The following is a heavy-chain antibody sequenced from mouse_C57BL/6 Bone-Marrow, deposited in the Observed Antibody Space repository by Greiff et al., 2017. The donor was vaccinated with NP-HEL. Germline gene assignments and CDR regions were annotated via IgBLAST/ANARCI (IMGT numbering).Heavy chain of an antibody. CDR1: GYAFSSYW. CDR3: ARPQIYYYGSSSFAY. CDR2: IYPGDGDT. V-gene: IGHV1-80*01. J-gene: IGHJ3*01. D-gene: IGHD1-1*01. Sequence: LVESGAELVKPGASVKISCKASGYAFSSYWMNWVKQRPGKGLEWIGQIYPGDGDTNYNGKFKGKATLTADKSSSTAYMQLSSLTSEDSAVYFCARPQIYYYGSSSFAYWGQGTLVTVSA.